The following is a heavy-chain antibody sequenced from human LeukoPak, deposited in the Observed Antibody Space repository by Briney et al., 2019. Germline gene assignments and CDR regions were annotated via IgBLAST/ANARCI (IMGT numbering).Heavy chain of an antibody. Sequence: SETLSLTCTVSGGSISSYYWSWIRQPPGKGLEWIGYIYYSGSTNYNPSLKSRVTISVDTSKNQFSLKLSSVTAADTAVYYCARHEGYYAPLDYWGQGTLVTVSS. D-gene: IGHD1-26*01. CDR3: ARHEGYYAPLDY. V-gene: IGHV4-59*08. CDR1: GGSISSYY. J-gene: IGHJ4*02. CDR2: IYYSGST.